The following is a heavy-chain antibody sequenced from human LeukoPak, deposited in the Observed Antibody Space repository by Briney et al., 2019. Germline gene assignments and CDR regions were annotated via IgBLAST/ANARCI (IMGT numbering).Heavy chain of an antibody. CDR3: AKKRVITTPDAIDWYFDL. CDR2: LSGSGGAT. CDR1: GFTVSDFY. J-gene: IGHJ2*01. D-gene: IGHD3-10*01. V-gene: IGHV3-23*01. Sequence: PGGSLRLSCAASGFTVSDFYMNWIRQAPGKGLEWVSILSGSGGATYYADSVKGRFTISRDNSENTLFLQMNNLGAEDTAVYYCAKKRVITTPDAIDWYFDLWGRGTLVTVSS.